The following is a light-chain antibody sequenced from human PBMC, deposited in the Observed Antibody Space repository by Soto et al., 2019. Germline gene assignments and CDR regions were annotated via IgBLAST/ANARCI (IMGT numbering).Light chain of an antibody. V-gene: IGLV2-14*01. CDR3: SSYTSSSNPYV. J-gene: IGLJ1*01. Sequence: QSALTQPASVSGSPGQSITISCTGTSSDVGGYKYVSWYQQHPGKAPKLMIYEVSNRPSGVSNRFSGSKSGNTASLTISGLQAEDEADYYCSSYTSSSNPYVFGTGTKLTVL. CDR1: SSDVGGYKY. CDR2: EVS.